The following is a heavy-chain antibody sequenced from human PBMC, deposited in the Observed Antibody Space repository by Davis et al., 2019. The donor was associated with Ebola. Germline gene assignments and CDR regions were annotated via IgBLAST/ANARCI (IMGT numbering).Heavy chain of an antibody. D-gene: IGHD2-15*01. CDR1: GFTFSSYW. Sequence: GGSLRLSCAASGFTFSSYWMSWVRQAPGKGLEWVANINQDGSEKNYVDSVKGRFTISRDNAKNSLFLQMNSLRDEDTAVYFCARGFCSNGGCYRGYWGQGTLVTVSS. V-gene: IGHV3-7*01. CDR3: ARGFCSNGGCYRGY. J-gene: IGHJ4*02. CDR2: INQDGSEK.